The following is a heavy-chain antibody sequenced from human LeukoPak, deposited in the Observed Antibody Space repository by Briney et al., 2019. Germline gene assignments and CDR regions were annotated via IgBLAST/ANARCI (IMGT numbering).Heavy chain of an antibody. J-gene: IGHJ4*02. CDR2: IYYSGST. CDR1: GGSISSSSYY. Sequence: SETLSLTCTVSGGSISSSSYYWGWIRQPPGKGLEWIGSIYYSGSTYYNPSLKSRVTISVDTSKNQFSLKLSSVTAADTAVYYCAGSGPYYDSSGYYLNFDYWGQGTLVTVSS. D-gene: IGHD3-22*01. CDR3: AGSGPYYDSSGYYLNFDY. V-gene: IGHV4-39*07.